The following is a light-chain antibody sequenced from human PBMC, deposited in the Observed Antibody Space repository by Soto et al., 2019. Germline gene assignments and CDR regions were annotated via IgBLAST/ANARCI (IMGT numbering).Light chain of an antibody. CDR1: QSISSW. V-gene: IGKV1-5*03. CDR3: QQYNSYSM. Sequence: DIQMTQSPSSLSASVGDRVTITGRASQSISSWLAWYQQKPGKAPKLLIYKAPSLESGVPSRFSGSGSGTEFTLTIRSLKPDDFATDYCQQYNSYSMFGQGTKVDIK. CDR2: KAP. J-gene: IGKJ1*01.